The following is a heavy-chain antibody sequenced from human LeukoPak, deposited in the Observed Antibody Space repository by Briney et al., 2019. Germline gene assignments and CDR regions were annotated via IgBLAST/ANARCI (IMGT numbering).Heavy chain of an antibody. CDR2: ISSSSSYI. D-gene: IGHD3-3*01. V-gene: IGHV3-21*01. CDR3: ARAVGGVGLRFLKWLLEYYFDY. Sequence: GGSLRLSCAASGFTFSSYSMNWVRQAPGKGLEWVSSISSSSSYIYYADSVKGRFTISRDNAKNSLYLQMNSLRAEDTAVYYCARAVGGVGLRFLKWLLEYYFDYWGQGTLVTVSS. J-gene: IGHJ4*02. CDR1: GFTFSSYS.